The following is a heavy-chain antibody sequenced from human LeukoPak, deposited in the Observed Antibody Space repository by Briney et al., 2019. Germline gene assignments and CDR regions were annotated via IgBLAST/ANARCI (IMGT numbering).Heavy chain of an antibody. J-gene: IGHJ4*02. Sequence: SETLSLTCAVYGGSFGGYYWSWMRQPPGKGLEWIGEINHSGSTNYNPSLKSRVPISVDTSKNQFSLKLSSVTAADTAVYYCARGLPTSPPSYDSSGYIFRPHLMPTNFFDYWGQGTLVTVSS. CDR1: GGSFGGYY. CDR3: ARGLPTSPPSYDSSGYIFRPHLMPTNFFDY. CDR2: INHSGST. D-gene: IGHD3-22*01. V-gene: IGHV4-34*01.